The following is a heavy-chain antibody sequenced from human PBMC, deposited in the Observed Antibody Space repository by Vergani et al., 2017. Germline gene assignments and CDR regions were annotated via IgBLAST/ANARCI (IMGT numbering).Heavy chain of an antibody. CDR1: GFTFSSYS. D-gene: IGHD3-22*01. J-gene: IGHJ4*02. CDR3: ARDYRPTMIVVVSYNPFDY. V-gene: IGHV3-21*01. Sequence: EVQLVESGGGLVKPGGSLRLSCAASGFTFSSYSMNWFRQAPGKGLEWVSSISSSSSYIYYADSVKGRFTISRDNAKNSLYLQMNSLRAEDTAVYYCARDYRPTMIVVVSYNPFDYWGQGTLVTVSS. CDR2: ISSSSSYI.